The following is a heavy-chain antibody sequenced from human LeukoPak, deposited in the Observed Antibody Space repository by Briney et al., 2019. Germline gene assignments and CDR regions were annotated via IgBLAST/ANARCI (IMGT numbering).Heavy chain of an antibody. CDR3: ARERPELFFGVGREFDY. Sequence: GGSLRLSCAASGFTFSSYSMNWVRQAPGKGLEWVSSISSSSSYIYYADSVKGRFTISRGNAKNSLYLQMNGLRAEDTAVYYCARERPELFFGVGREFDYWGQGTLVTVSS. V-gene: IGHV3-21*01. J-gene: IGHJ4*02. D-gene: IGHD3-3*01. CDR1: GFTFSSYS. CDR2: ISSSSSYI.